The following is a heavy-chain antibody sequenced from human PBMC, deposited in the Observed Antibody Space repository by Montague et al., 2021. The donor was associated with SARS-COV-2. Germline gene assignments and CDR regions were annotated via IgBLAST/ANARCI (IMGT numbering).Heavy chain of an antibody. CDR2: ISSSSSYI. V-gene: IGHV3-21*01. CDR3: ARDPRAAWYYYDSSGYPRGDY. CDR1: GFTFSSYS. D-gene: IGHD3-22*01. Sequence: SLRLSCAASGFTFSSYSMNWVRQAPGKGLEWVSSISSSSSYIYYSDSVXGLFTISRDNAKNSLYLQMNSLRAEDTAVYYCARDPRAAWYYYDSSGYPRGDYWGQGTLVTVSS. J-gene: IGHJ4*02.